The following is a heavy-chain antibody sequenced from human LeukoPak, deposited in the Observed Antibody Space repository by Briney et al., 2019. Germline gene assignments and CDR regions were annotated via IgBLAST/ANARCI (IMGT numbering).Heavy chain of an antibody. Sequence: SETLSLTCAVYGGSFSGYYWSWIRQPPGKGLEWIGEINHSGSTNYNPSLKSRVTISVDTSKNQFCLKLSSVIAADTDVYYCARVGMVRGVTAAQIYYYYGMDVWGQGTTVTVSS. CDR2: INHSGST. V-gene: IGHV4-34*01. J-gene: IGHJ6*02. CDR1: GGSFSGYY. CDR3: ARVGMVRGVTAAQIYYYYGMDV. D-gene: IGHD3-10*01.